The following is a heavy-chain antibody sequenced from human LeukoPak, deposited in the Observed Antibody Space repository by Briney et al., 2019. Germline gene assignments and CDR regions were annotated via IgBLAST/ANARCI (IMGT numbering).Heavy chain of an antibody. J-gene: IGHJ6*02. CDR1: GFTFRRYR. D-gene: IGHD5-18*01. CDR3: ARDSYGLPRLYYYYCGMDV. V-gene: IGHV3-21*01. CDR2: ISSSNSYI. Sequence: MAGGSLRLSCAASGFTFRRYRMIWLRQAPGKGLEWVSHISSSNSYIYYADSVKGRLAISRDNAKNSLYLQMNSLRAEDTAVYYCARDSYGLPRLYYYYCGMDVWGQGTTVTVSS.